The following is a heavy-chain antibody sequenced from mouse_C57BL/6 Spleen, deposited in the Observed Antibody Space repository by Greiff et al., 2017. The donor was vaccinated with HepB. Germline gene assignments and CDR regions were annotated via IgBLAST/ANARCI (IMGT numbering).Heavy chain of an antibody. Sequence: EVKLMESGGGLVKPGGSLKLSCAASGFTFSSYAMSWVRQTPEKRLEWVATISDGGSYTYYPDNVKGRFTISRDNAKNNLYLQMSHLKSEDTAMYYCAREGFITTVGPYAKDYWGQGTSVTVSS. CDR1: GFTFSSYA. CDR2: ISDGGSYT. D-gene: IGHD1-1*01. CDR3: AREGFITTVGPYAKDY. J-gene: IGHJ4*01. V-gene: IGHV5-4*01.